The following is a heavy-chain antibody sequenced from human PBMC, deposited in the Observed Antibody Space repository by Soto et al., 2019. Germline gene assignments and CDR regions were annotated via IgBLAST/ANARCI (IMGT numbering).Heavy chain of an antibody. CDR2: ISGYNGNT. CDR3: ARDQAGDNIDY. D-gene: IGHD2-21*02. J-gene: IGHJ4*02. CDR1: GYSFTSNG. V-gene: IGHV1-18*04. Sequence: QVQLMQSGGEVKMPGASVKVSCKASGYSFTSNGVSWVRQARGQGLEWLGWISGYNGNTNYERKFQDRLTMTTDTSTSTAYMELRSLRSDDTAVYYCARDQAGDNIDYWVQGTLVTVSS.